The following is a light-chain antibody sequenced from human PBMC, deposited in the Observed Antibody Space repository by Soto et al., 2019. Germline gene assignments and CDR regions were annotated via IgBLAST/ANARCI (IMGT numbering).Light chain of an antibody. Sequence: EIVLTQSPGTLSLSLGERATLSCRASQSVTSNYLAWYQQKPGRAPRLLIYGASSRATGIPDRFSGSGSGTDFTLTISRLEPEDFAVYYCQHYDSSPSMYTFGQGTKLEIK. CDR2: GAS. V-gene: IGKV3-20*01. CDR1: QSVTSNY. J-gene: IGKJ2*01. CDR3: QHYDSSPSMYT.